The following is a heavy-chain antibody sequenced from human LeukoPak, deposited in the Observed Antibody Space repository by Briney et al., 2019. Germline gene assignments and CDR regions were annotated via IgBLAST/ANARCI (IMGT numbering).Heavy chain of an antibody. CDR2: IIPIFGTA. J-gene: IGHJ5*02. CDR3: ARGGIVATIANWFDP. V-gene: IGHV1-69*05. CDR1: GGTFSSYA. Sequence: GSSVKVSCKASGGTFSSYAISWVRQAPGQGLEWMGGIIPIFGTANYAQKFQGRVTITTDESTSTAYMELSSLRSEDTAVYYCARGGIVATIANWFDPWGQGTLVTVSS. D-gene: IGHD5-12*01.